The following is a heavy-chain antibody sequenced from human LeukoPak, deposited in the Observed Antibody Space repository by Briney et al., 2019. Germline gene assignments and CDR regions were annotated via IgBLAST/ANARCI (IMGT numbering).Heavy chain of an antibody. D-gene: IGHD2/OR15-2a*01. J-gene: IGHJ4*02. Sequence: SLRLSCAASGFTFDDYAMHWVRQAPGKGLEWVSGISWNSGSIGYADSVKGRFTISRDNAKNSLYLQMNSLRAEDTALYYCAKDGSMPFAFDYWGQGTLVTVSS. CDR2: ISWNSGSI. V-gene: IGHV3-9*01. CDR1: GFTFDDYA. CDR3: AKDGSMPFAFDY.